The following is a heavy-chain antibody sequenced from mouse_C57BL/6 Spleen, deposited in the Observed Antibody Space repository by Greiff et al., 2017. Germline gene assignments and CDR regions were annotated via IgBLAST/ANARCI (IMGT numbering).Heavy chain of an antibody. CDR2: IWSGGST. J-gene: IGHJ4*01. CDR1: GFSLTSYG. CDR3: ARKDYSKIGAMDY. D-gene: IGHD2-5*01. Sequence: VKLMESGPGLVQPSQSLSITCTVSGFSLTSYGVHWVRQSPGKGLEWLGVIWSGGSTDYNAAFISRLSISKDNSKSQVFFKMNSLQADDTAIYYCARKDYSKIGAMDYWGQGTSVTVSS. V-gene: IGHV2-2*01.